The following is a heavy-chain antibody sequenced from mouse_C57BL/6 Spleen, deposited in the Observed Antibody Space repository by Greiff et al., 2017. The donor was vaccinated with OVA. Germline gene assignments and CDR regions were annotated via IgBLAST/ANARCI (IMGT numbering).Heavy chain of an antibody. J-gene: IGHJ4*01. CDR3: ASLRYYYYAMDY. CDR2: ISSGSSTI. V-gene: IGHV5-17*01. Sequence: DVQLVESGGGLVKPGGSLKLSCAASGFTFSDYGMHWVRQAPEKGLEWVAYISSGSSTIYYADTVKGRFTISRDNAKNTLFLQMTSLRSEDTAMYYCASLRYYYYAMDYWGQGTSVTVSS. D-gene: IGHD1-1*01. CDR1: GFTFSDYG.